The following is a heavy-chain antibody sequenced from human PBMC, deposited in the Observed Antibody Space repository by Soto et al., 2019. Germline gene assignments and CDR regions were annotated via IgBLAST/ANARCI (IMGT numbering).Heavy chain of an antibody. CDR1: GFTFNIYT. CDR2: ISSGSTYI. V-gene: IGHV3-21*06. Sequence: VGSLRLSCAASGFTFNIYTMNWVRQAPGKGLEWVSSISSGSTYISYADSVKGRFIISRDNAKNSLYLQMISLGVEDTAVYYCARDRTNGLYSNDAFDIWGQGTMVTVSS. J-gene: IGHJ3*02. D-gene: IGHD4-4*01. CDR3: ARDRTNGLYSNDAFDI.